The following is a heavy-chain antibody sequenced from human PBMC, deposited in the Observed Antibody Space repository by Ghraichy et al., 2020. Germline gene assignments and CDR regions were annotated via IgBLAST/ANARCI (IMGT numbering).Heavy chain of an antibody. CDR1: GFSLSTSGVG. J-gene: IGHJ3*02. V-gene: IGHV2-5*02. D-gene: IGHD3-22*01. CDR3: AHRIWYDSSGYYYFSDAFDI. CDR2: IYWDDDK. Sequence: SGPTLVKPTQTLTLTCTFSGFSLSTSGVGVGWIRQPPGKALEWLALIYWDDDKRYSPSLKSRLTITKDTSKNQVVLTMTNMDPVDTATYYCAHRIWYDSSGYYYFSDAFDIWGQGTMVTVSS.